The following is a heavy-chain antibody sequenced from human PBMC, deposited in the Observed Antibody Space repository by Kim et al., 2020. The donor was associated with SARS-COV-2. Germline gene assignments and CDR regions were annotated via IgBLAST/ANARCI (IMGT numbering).Heavy chain of an antibody. CDR1: GFTFSNAW. CDR3: TTDPAIPQYYYYMDV. J-gene: IGHJ6*03. Sequence: GGSLRLSCAASGFTFSNAWMSWVRQAPGKGLEWVGRIKSKTDGGTTDYAAPVKGRFTISRDDSKNTLYLQMNSLKTEDTAVYYCTTDPAIPQYYYYMDVWGKGTTVSVSS. CDR2: IKSKTDGGTT. V-gene: IGHV3-15*01. D-gene: IGHD2-2*02.